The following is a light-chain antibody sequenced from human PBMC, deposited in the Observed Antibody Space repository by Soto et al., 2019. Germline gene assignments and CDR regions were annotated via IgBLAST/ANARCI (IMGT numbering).Light chain of an antibody. Sequence: EIVLTQSPGTLSLSPGERATLSCRASQSVSSSYLAWYQQKPGQAPRLLIYGASSRATGIPDRFSGSGSVTDFTLTISRLEPEEFAVYYCQQYGSSQSFGQGTKVDIK. CDR1: QSVSSSY. CDR3: QQYGSSQS. CDR2: GAS. V-gene: IGKV3-20*01. J-gene: IGKJ1*01.